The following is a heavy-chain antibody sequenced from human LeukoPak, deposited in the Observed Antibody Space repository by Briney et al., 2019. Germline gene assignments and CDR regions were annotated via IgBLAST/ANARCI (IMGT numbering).Heavy chain of an antibody. CDR2: ISLSGGST. CDR3: ANTLTFGGVHFDY. J-gene: IGHJ4*02. Sequence: GGSLRLSCAASGFTFSSYAMSWVRQAPGKGLEWVSVISLSGGSTYYADSVKGRFTISRDNSKNTLYLQMNSLRAEDTAVYYCANTLTFGGVHFDYWGQGTLVTVSS. V-gene: IGHV3-23*01. D-gene: IGHD3-16*01. CDR1: GFTFSSYA.